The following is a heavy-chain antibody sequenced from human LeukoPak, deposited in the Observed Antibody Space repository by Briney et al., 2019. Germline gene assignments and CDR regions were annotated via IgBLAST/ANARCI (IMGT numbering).Heavy chain of an antibody. CDR1: GGSISSSSYY. V-gene: IGHV4-39*01. CDR2: IYYTGST. D-gene: IGHD6-13*01. J-gene: IGHJ4*02. Sequence: SETLSLTCTVSGGSISSSSYYWGWIRQPPGEGLEWIGSIYYTGSTYCSPSLKSRVTISADTSKNEFSLKLSSVTAADTAVYYCTSEISTASNYWGQGTLVTVSS. CDR3: TSEISTASNY.